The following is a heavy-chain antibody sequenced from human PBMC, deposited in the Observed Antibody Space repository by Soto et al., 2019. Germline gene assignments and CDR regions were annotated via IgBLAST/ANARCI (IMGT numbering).Heavy chain of an antibody. D-gene: IGHD3-22*01. J-gene: IGHJ4*02. V-gene: IGHV4-31*03. CDR1: GCSISSGGYY. Sequence: SATLSLTCTVSGCSISSGGYYWSWIRQHPGKGLEWIGYIYYSGSTYYNPSLKSRVTISVDTSKNQFSLKLSSVTAADTAVYYCARTYYYDSSGYYNFDYWGQGTLVTVSS. CDR3: ARTYYYDSSGYYNFDY. CDR2: IYYSGST.